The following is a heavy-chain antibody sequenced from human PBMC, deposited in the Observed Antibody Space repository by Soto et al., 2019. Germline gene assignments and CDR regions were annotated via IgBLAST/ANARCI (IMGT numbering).Heavy chain of an antibody. CDR3: ARVFCSSTSCYMFDY. D-gene: IGHD2-2*02. CDR1: GAPISSGGYY. V-gene: IGHV4-31*03. Sequence: SETLSLTCTVSGAPISSGGYYWSWIRQHPGKGPEWIGYIYYSGTTFYNPSLGSRITMSVDTAKNQFSLKLRSVTAADTAVYYCARVFCSSTSCYMFDYWGQGTLVTSPQ. J-gene: IGHJ4*02. CDR2: IYYSGTT.